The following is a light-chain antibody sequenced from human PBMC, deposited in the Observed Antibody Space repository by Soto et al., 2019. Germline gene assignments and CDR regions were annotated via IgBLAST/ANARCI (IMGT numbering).Light chain of an antibody. CDR2: EAS. V-gene: IGKV1-5*01. J-gene: IGKJ2*01. CDR3: QQYNSYPYT. CDR1: QSISSW. Sequence: DIHMTQSTSTLSAFGGDRVTITFRASQSISSWLAWYQQKPGKAPKFLIYEASSLESGVPSRFSGSRSGTEFTLTISSLQPDDFATYYCQQYNSYPYTFGQGTKVDIK.